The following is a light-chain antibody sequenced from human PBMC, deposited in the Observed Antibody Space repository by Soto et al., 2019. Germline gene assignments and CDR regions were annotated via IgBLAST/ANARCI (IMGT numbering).Light chain of an antibody. CDR1: SSDVGGYNY. J-gene: IGLJ1*01. CDR3: AAWDDSLSGLV. Sequence: QSVLTQPRSVSGSPGQSVTISCTGTSSDVGGYNYVSWYQQLPGTAPKLLIYSNNQRPSGVPDRFSGSKSGTSASLAISGLRSEDEADYYCAAWDDSLSGLVFGTGTKLTVL. CDR2: SNN. V-gene: IGLV1-47*02.